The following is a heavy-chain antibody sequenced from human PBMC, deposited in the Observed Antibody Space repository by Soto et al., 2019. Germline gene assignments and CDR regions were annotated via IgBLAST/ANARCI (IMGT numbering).Heavy chain of an antibody. Sequence: GGSLRLSCSSSVFTSSPFAMHCVRQAPVKWLVWFSVITFNATNGLFADSVKGRFSISRDNSANRLYLQMTNLRPEDTAIYYCARDRGRGYCTGGLCYLGLDHWGQGNPVTVSS. V-gene: IGHV3-30-3*01. CDR3: ARDRGRGYCTGGLCYLGLDH. D-gene: IGHD2-8*02. CDR2: ITFNATNG. CDR1: VFTSSPFA. J-gene: IGHJ4*02.